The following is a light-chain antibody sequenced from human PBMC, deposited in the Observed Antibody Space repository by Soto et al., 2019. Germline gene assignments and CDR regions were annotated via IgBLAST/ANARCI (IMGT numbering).Light chain of an antibody. CDR1: SSNIGSGFD. CDR2: DND. CDR3: QSYDNSLSGVV. Sequence: QSVLTQPPSVSGAPGQRIILSCTGRSSNIGSGFDVHWYQHLPGTAPKLLVYDNDNRPSGLPARFSDSRSGTSASLAITSLQADDEADYYCQSYDNSLSGVVFGGGTKVTVL. V-gene: IGLV1-40*01. J-gene: IGLJ2*01.